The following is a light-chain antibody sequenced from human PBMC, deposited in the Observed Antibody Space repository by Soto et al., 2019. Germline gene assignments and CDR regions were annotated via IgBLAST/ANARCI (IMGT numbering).Light chain of an antibody. Sequence: DIVMTQSPGTLSVSQGEIATLSCRAGQGVTTNFAWYQQKSGQSPRLLIYDVSIRATGVPARFSGTGSETDFTLTISGLQSEDFAVYYCQQYNNWPPVTVGGGTKVDIK. CDR3: QQYNNWPPVT. CDR2: DVS. CDR1: QGVTTN. J-gene: IGKJ4*01. V-gene: IGKV3-15*01.